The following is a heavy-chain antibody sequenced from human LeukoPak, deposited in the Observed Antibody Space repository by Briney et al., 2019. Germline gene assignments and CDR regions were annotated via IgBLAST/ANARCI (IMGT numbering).Heavy chain of an antibody. D-gene: IGHD1-26*01. CDR2: IYYTGSP. J-gene: IGHJ4*02. CDR1: GGSISSRSYY. Sequence: SETLSLTCTVSGGSISSRSYYWGWIRQPPGKGLEWIGYIYYTGSPYYNSSLKSRVTISVDTSKNQFSPKLSSVTAADTAVYYCARSGSGSYYGDYFDYWGQGTLVTVSS. CDR3: ARSGSGSYYGDYFDY. V-gene: IGHV4-39*01.